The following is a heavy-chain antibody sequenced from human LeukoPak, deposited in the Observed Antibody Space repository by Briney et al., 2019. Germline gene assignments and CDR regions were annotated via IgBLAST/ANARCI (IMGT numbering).Heavy chain of an antibody. CDR1: GFTFSCYW. J-gene: IGHJ4*02. CDR3: ARDRGYCTGGSCYFFDY. V-gene: IGHV3-74*01. D-gene: IGHD2-15*01. CDR2: IRSDGRNT. Sequence: GGSLRLSCAASGFTFSCYWMHWVRQAPGKGLEWVSLIRSDGRNTTYADSVKGRFTISRDDAKNTLYLQMNSLRAEDTAVYYCARDRGYCTGGSCYFFDYWGQGALVTVSS.